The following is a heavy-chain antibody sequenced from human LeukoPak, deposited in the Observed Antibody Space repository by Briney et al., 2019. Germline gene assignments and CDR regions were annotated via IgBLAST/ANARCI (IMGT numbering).Heavy chain of an antibody. D-gene: IGHD3-22*01. Sequence: SETLSLTCSVSGGSISSYYWSWIRQPPGKGLGWIGYIYYSGSTNYNPSLKSRLTISVDTSKNQCSLKLSSVTAADTAVYYCARQSISGSSLSYFDYWGQGTLVNVSS. J-gene: IGHJ4*02. CDR3: ARQSISGSSLSYFDY. CDR2: IYYSGST. V-gene: IGHV4-59*01. CDR1: GGSISSYY.